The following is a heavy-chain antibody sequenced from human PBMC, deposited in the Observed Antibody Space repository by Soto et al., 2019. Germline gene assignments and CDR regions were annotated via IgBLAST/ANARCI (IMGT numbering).Heavy chain of an antibody. CDR2: IIPIFGTA. V-gene: IGHV1-69*13. D-gene: IGHD3-22*01. J-gene: IGHJ3*02. CDR3: ARKYPYYYDSSGYYSSAFDI. Sequence: ASVKVSCKASGGTFSSYAISWVRQAPGQGLEWMGGIIPIFGTANYAQKFQGRVTITADESTSTDYMELSSLRSEDTAVYYCARKYPYYYDSSGYYSSAFDIWGQGTMVTVSS. CDR1: GGTFSSYA.